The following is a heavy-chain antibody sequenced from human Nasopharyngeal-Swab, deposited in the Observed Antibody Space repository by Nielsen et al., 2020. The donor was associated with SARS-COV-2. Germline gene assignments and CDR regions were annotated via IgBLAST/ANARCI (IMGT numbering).Heavy chain of an antibody. Sequence: GESLKISCAVPGFSRYDMNWVRQPPGKGLEWLSYISCSSGTIYYADSVNGRFTISRDNAKKSLFLQMNSLRAEDTAVYYCASEHPAEYALDVWGLGTTVTVS. CDR3: ASEHPAEYALDV. V-gene: IGHV3-48*04. J-gene: IGHJ6*02. CDR2: ISCSSGTI. CDR1: GFSRYD.